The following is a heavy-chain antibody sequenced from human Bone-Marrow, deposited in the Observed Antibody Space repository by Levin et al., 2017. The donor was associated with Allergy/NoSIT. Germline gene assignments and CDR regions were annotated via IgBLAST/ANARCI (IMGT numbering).Heavy chain of an antibody. CDR3: AHMFSGLGAWDY. D-gene: IGHD3-16*01. Sequence: KRSGPTLVKPTQTLTLTCTFSGFSLSTSGLGVGWIRQPPGKALEWLALIYWHDDKRYSPSLKNRLTITKDPSGNQVVLTMTNMDPVDTGTYYCAHMFSGLGAWDYWGQGTPVTVSS. CDR2: IYWHDDK. V-gene: IGHV2-5*01. CDR1: GFSLSTSGLG. J-gene: IGHJ4*02.